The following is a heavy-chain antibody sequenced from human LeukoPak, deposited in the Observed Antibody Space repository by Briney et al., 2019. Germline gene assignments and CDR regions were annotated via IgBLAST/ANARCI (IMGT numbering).Heavy chain of an antibody. CDR2: INHSGST. CDR1: GGSFSGYY. V-gene: IGHV4-34*01. J-gene: IGHJ4*02. Sequence: SETLSLTCAVYGGSFSGYYWSWIRQPPGKGLEWIGEINHSGSTNYNPSLKSRVTISVDTSKNQFSLKLSSVTAADTAVYYCARGSPYWYYYDSSGYYGYWGQGTLVTVSS. D-gene: IGHD3-22*01. CDR3: ARGSPYWYYYDSSGYYGY.